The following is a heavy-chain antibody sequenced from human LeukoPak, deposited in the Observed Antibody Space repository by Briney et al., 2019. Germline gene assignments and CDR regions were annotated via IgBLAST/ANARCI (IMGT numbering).Heavy chain of an antibody. CDR3: AKDWGY. CDR1: GFTFSNNA. CDR2: VSGSGGAT. D-gene: IGHD7-27*01. V-gene: IGHV3-23*01. J-gene: IGHJ4*02. Sequence: GGSLRLSCAASGFTFSNNAMIWFRQAPGKGLEWVSAVSGSGGATYYADSVKGRFTISRDNSKNTLYLQMNSLTAEDTAVYYCAKDWGYWGQGTLVTVSS.